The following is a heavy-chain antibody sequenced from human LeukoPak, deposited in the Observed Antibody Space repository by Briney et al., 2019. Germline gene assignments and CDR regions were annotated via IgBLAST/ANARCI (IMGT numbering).Heavy chain of an antibody. J-gene: IGHJ4*02. Sequence: ASVKVSCKASGYTFTGYYMHWVRQAPGQGPEWMGWINPNSGGTNYAQKFQGRVTMTRDTSISTAYMELSRLRSDDTAVYYCATQYYYDSSGLRFDYWGQGTLVTVSS. V-gene: IGHV1-2*02. D-gene: IGHD3-22*01. CDR1: GYTFTGYY. CDR2: INPNSGGT. CDR3: ATQYYYDSSGLRFDY.